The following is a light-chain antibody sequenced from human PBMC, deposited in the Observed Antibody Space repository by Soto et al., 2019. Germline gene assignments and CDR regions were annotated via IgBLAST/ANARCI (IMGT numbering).Light chain of an antibody. CDR2: KVS. V-gene: IGKV2-30*02. J-gene: IGKJ1*01. CDR1: QSLVHSDGNTY. Sequence: DVVMSQSPLSLPVTLGQPASISCRSSQSLVHSDGNTYLNWFQQRPGQSPRRLIYKVSSRDSGVPDRFSGSGSGTDFTLQISRVEAEDVGVYYCMQGILWPWTFGQGTKVEIK. CDR3: MQGILWPWT.